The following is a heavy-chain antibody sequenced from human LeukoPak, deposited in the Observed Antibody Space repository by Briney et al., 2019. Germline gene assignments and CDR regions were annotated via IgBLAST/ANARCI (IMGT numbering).Heavy chain of an antibody. CDR2: INPSGGST. CDR1: GYTFTGGYY. CDR3: ARTLKRDTVMAHFDY. J-gene: IGHJ4*02. Sequence: ASVKVSCKASGYTFTGGYYVHWVRQAPGQGLEWMGIINPSGGSTSYAQKFQGRVTMTRDTSTSTVYMELSSLRSEDTAVYYCARTLKRDTVMAHFDYWGQGTLVTVSS. D-gene: IGHD5-18*01. V-gene: IGHV1-46*01.